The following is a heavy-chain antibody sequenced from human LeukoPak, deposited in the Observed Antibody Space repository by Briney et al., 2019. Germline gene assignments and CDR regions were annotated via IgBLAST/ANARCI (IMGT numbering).Heavy chain of an antibody. Sequence: SETLSLNCAVSGGSIRGYCWSWIRQPPGKGLEWIAYIHYSETTNYNPSLKSRVTISVDTSKNQFSLNLNSVTAADTAIYYCARGGLGYNYFDYWGQGTLVTVSS. CDR2: IHYSETT. D-gene: IGHD5-24*01. CDR1: GGSIRGYC. CDR3: ARGGLGYNYFDY. J-gene: IGHJ4*02. V-gene: IGHV4-59*01.